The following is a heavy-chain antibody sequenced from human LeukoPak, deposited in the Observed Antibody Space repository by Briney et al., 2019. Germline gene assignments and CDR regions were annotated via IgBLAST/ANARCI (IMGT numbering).Heavy chain of an antibody. D-gene: IGHD2-15*01. CDR1: GFDFSDYN. V-gene: IGHV3-21*06. CDR2: ISGSSSYI. CDR3: VRDSHNLAGPNEFDS. Sequence: SGGSLRLSCVVAGFDFSDYNMNWVRQTPGKGLEWVSSISGSSSYIFYSDSLRGRFSISRDNAKNSLFLQMNSLRVEDTGVYYCVRDSHNLAGPNEFDSWGPGTLVTVSS. J-gene: IGHJ4*02.